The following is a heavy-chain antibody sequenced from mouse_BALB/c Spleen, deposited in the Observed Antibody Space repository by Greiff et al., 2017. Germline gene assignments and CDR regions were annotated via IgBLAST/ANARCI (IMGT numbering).Heavy chain of an antibody. CDR1: GFTFTDYY. CDR3: AREYYGNFFDY. J-gene: IGHJ2*01. D-gene: IGHD2-1*01. V-gene: IGHV7-3*02. CDR2: IRNKANGYTT. Sequence: EVQVVESGGGLVQPGGSLRLSCATSGFTFTDYYMSWVRQPPGKALEWLGFIRNKANGYTTEYSASVKGRFTISRDNSQSILYLQMNTLRAEDSATYYCAREYYGNFFDYWGQGTTLTVSS.